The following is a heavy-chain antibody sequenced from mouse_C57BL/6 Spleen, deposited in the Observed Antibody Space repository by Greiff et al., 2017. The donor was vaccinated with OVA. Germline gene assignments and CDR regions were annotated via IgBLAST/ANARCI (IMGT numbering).Heavy chain of an antibody. Sequence: EVQLVESGPELVKPGASVKMSCKASGYTFTDYNMHWVKQSHGKSLEWIGYINPNNGGTSYNQKFKGKATLTVNKSSSTAYMELRSLTSEDSAVYYCARSSSGFGNYWGQGTTLTVSS. J-gene: IGHJ2*01. CDR3: ARSSSGFGNY. D-gene: IGHD3-2*02. CDR2: INPNNGGT. CDR1: GYTFTDYN. V-gene: IGHV1-22*01.